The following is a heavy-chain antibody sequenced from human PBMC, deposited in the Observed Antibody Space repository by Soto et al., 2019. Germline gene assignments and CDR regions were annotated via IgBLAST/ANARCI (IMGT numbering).Heavy chain of an antibody. V-gene: IGHV1-69*02. CDR3: AANYFFNYYGSGNPPDY. CDR1: GGTFSSYT. J-gene: IGHJ4*02. D-gene: IGHD3-10*01. CDR2: IIPILGIA. Sequence: GASVKVSCKASGGTFSSYTISWVRQAPGQGLEWMGRIIPILGIANYAQKFQGRVTITADKSTSTAYMELSSLRSEDTAVYYCAANYFFNYYGSGNPPDYWGQGTLVTVSS.